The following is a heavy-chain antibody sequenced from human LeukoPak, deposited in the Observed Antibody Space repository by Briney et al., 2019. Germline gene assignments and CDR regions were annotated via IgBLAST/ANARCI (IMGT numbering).Heavy chain of an antibody. CDR2: IYYSGST. CDR3: AREMATIHDWYFDL. V-gene: IGHV4-31*03. CDR1: GGSISSGGYY. J-gene: IGHJ2*01. Sequence: SETLSLTSTVSGGSISSGGYYWSWIRQHPGKGLEWIGYIYYSGSTYYNPSLKSRVTISVDTSKNQFSLKLSSVTAADTAVYYCAREMATIHDWYFDLWGRGTLVTVSS. D-gene: IGHD5-24*01.